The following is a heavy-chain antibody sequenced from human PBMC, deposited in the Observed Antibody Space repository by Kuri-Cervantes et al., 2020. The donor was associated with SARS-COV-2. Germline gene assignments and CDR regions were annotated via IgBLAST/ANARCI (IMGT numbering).Heavy chain of an antibody. CDR2: ISYDGSNK. Sequence: GGSLRLSCAASGFTFSSYAMHWVRQAPGKGLEWVAVISYDGSNKYYADSVKGRFTISRDNSKNTLYLQMNSLRADDTAVYYCARQGSELAVYYFDYWGQGTLVTVSS. J-gene: IGHJ4*02. CDR1: GFTFSSYA. D-gene: IGHD6-13*01. V-gene: IGHV3-30-3*01. CDR3: ARQGSELAVYYFDY.